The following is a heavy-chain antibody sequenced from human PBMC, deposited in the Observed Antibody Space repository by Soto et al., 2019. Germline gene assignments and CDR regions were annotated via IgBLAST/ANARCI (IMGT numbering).Heavy chain of an antibody. CDR2: INHSGST. CDR3: ARVLSKVFLDY. Sequence: QVQLQQWGAGLLKPSETLSLTCAVYGGSFSGYSWSWIRQPPGKGLEWIGEINHSGSTNYNPSLKSRVTISVDTSKNQFYLKLSSVTAADTAVYYCARVLSKVFLDYWGEGTLGTVSS. CDR1: GGSFSGYS. J-gene: IGHJ4*02. V-gene: IGHV4-34*01.